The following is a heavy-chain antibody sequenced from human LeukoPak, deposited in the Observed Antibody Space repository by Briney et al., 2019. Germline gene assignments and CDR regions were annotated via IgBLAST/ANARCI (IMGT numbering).Heavy chain of an antibody. Sequence: PGRSLRLSCAGSGFTFGGYGMHWFRQTPGKGLEWVAVIAYDGSRAFYADSVKGRFTISRDNYNNTMSVQMDDLRAEDTAVYYCTRYNNDHFDYWGQGTLVTVSS. CDR1: GFTFGGYG. CDR2: IAYDGSRA. D-gene: IGHD1-14*01. V-gene: IGHV3-33*01. J-gene: IGHJ4*02. CDR3: TRYNNDHFDY.